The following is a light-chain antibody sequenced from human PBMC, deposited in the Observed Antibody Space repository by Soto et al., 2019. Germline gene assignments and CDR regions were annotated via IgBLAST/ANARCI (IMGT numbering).Light chain of an antibody. V-gene: IGKV3-20*01. CDR3: QQYGSSPPWT. CDR2: GAS. CDR1: QSVSSSY. J-gene: IGKJ1*01. Sequence: EIVLTQSPGTLSLSPGERATLTCRASQSVSSSYLVWYQQKPGQAPRLLIYGASSRATGIPDRFSGSGSGTDFTLTISRLEPEVFAVYYCQQYGSSPPWTFGQGTKVEIK.